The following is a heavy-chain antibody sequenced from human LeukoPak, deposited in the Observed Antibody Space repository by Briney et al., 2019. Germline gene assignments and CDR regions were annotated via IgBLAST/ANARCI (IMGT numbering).Heavy chain of an antibody. D-gene: IGHD5-24*01. Sequence: GGSLRPSCAASGFTVSSKYMSWVRQAPGKGLDWVSVIYSGGSTYYADSVKGRFTISRDNSKNTVYLQMNSLRAEDTAVYYCARESSGWLQLFDYWGQGTLVTVSS. CDR1: GFTVSSKY. CDR3: ARESSGWLQLFDY. J-gene: IGHJ4*02. V-gene: IGHV3-66*01. CDR2: IYSGGST.